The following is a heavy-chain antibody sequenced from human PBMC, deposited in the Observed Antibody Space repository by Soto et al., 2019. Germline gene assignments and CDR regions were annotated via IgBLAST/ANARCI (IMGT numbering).Heavy chain of an antibody. CDR2: ISVSGDNI. J-gene: IGHJ4*01. CDR1: GFSFNSFN. V-gene: IGHV3-21*01. D-gene: IGHD3-16*01. CDR3: ARDLGFRKRLFLY. Sequence: GVSLRLSCLATGFSFNSFNMNWIRRAPGRGLEWVASISVSGDNIYYGDSVQGRFTISXXXXXXSXFXDXXXLRVXDTAVYSFARDLGFRKRLFLYWCHATRATVTS.